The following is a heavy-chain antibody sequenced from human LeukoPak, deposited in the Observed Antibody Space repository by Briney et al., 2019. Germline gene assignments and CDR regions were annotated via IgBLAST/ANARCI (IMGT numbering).Heavy chain of an antibody. CDR2: INGDASEK. V-gene: IGHV3-7*01. D-gene: IGHD4-17*01. Sequence: GGSLRLSCAASGFRFNSYWMSWVRQAPGKGLEWVANINGDASEKHHVDSVRGRFTISRDSARNSLCLEMNSLRAEDTAVYYCARGGDWYEFWGQGILVTVSS. CDR1: GFRFNSYW. J-gene: IGHJ5*01. CDR3: ARGGDWYEF.